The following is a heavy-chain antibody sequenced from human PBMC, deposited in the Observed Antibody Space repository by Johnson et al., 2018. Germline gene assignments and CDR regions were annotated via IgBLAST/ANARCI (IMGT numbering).Heavy chain of an antibody. CDR2: IYTGGST. CDR1: GFTVRSNF. Sequence: VQLVESGGDLVQPGGSLRLSCAASGFTVRSNFMSWVRQAPGKGLEWVSVIYTGGSTYYADSVKGRFTISRDDSKTMLFLQMNSLRVEDTAVYYCARGDSYVTGYFQQWGQGTLVTVSS. CDR3: ARGDSYVTGYFQQ. D-gene: IGHD2-21*01. V-gene: IGHV3-66*02. J-gene: IGHJ1*01.